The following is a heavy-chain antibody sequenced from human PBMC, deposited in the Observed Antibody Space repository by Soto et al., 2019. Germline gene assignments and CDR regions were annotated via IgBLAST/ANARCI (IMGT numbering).Heavy chain of an antibody. CDR1: GGSFSGYY. CDR3: ARARGFAARPSDY. J-gene: IGHJ4*02. Sequence: SETLSLTCAVYGGSFSGYYWSWIRQPPGKGLEWIGEINHSGSTNYNPSLKSRVTISVDTSKNQFSLKLGSVTAADTAVYYCARARGFAARPSDYWGQGTLVTVSS. V-gene: IGHV4-34*01. D-gene: IGHD6-6*01. CDR2: INHSGST.